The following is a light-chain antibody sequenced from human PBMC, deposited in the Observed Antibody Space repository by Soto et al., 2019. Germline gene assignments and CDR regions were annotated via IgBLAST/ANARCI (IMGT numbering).Light chain of an antibody. CDR1: QSISSW. J-gene: IGKJ1*01. CDR3: QQLNFYSEA. CDR2: ATS. V-gene: IGKV1-5*01. Sequence: DIQMTQSPSTLSASVGDRVTITCRARQSISSWLAWYQQKPGKAPKLLIYATSSLQSGVPSRFSGSGSGTEFTLTISSLQPDDFATYYCQQLNFYSEAFGEGTKMDIK.